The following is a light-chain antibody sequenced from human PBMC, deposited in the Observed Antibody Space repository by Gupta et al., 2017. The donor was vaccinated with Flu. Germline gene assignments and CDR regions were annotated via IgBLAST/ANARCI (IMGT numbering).Light chain of an antibody. CDR2: DAS. J-gene: IGKJ5*01. CDR1: QSVRSE. CDR3: QQRDNWPVT. V-gene: IGKV3-11*01. Sequence: GERATLSCRASQSVRSELAWYQQRPGRAPRFVIFDASHRATGIPARFSGSGSGTDFTLTISSLEPEDFAIYYCQQRDNWPVTFGQGTRLEI.